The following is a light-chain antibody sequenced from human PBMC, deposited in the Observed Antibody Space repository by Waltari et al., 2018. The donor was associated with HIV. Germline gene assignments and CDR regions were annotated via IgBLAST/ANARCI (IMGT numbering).Light chain of an antibody. CDR1: QSVSSNY. Sequence: EIVLTHSPDTLSLSPGERAALSCRASQSVSSNYLAWYQQKPGQAPRLLIYGASSRATGIPDTFSGSGSGTDFTLTISRLEPEDFAVYYCQQYGSSPYTFGQGTKLEIK. J-gene: IGKJ2*01. CDR3: QQYGSSPYT. V-gene: IGKV3-20*01. CDR2: GAS.